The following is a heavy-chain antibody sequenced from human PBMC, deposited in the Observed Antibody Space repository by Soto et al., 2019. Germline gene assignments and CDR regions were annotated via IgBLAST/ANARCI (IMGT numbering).Heavy chain of an antibody. D-gene: IGHD3-16*01. CDR1: GFSLTTRGVG. J-gene: IGHJ5*02. V-gene: IGHV2-5*02. Sequence: QITLKESGPTLVKPTQTLTLTCTFSGFSLTTRGVGVGWIRQPPGKALECLALIYWDDDKRYSPSLQSRLSITKDPSKNQVVLTMTNVDPVDTATYYCAHIPNYYQYEWFDPWCQGTLVSVSS. CDR2: IYWDDDK. CDR3: AHIPNYYQYEWFDP.